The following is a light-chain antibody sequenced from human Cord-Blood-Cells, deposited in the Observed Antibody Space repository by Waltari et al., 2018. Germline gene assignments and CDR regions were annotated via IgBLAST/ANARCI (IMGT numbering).Light chain of an antibody. V-gene: IGLV2-23*02. J-gene: IGLJ2*01. Sequence: QSALTQPASVSGSPGQSITISCTGTSSDVGSYNLVSWYQQHPGKAPKLMIYEVSKPPSGVSNRFSGSKSVNTASLTISGLQAEDEADYYCCSYAGSSTFALVFGGGTKLTVL. CDR1: SSDVGSYNL. CDR2: EVS. CDR3: CSYAGSSTFALV.